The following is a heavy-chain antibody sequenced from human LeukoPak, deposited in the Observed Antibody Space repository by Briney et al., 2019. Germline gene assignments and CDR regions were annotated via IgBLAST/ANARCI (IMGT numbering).Heavy chain of an antibody. D-gene: IGHD3-22*01. V-gene: IGHV3-9*01. CDR1: GFTFNDYS. Sequence: GGSLRLSCAASGFTFNDYSVHWVRQAPGNGLEWVSGISWNSGSIGYADSVKGRFTISRDNAKNSLYLQMNSLRAEDTALYYCAKAPTSRYYDSSGSYWYFDLWGRGTLVTVSS. J-gene: IGHJ2*01. CDR3: AKAPTSRYYDSSGSYWYFDL. CDR2: ISWNSGSI.